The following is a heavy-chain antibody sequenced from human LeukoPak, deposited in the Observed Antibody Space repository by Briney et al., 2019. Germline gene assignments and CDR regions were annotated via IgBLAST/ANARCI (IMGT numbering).Heavy chain of an antibody. V-gene: IGHV3-7*01. CDR2: IKRDGTEK. J-gene: IGHJ4*01. CDR1: RFTFNTYW. CDR3: AREDDWNYEDY. Sequence: GGSLRLSCAASRFTFNTYWMSWVRQAPGKGLEWVATIKRDGTEKYYVDPVKGRFTISRDNTKNSLYLQMNSLRAEDTAIYYCAREDDWNYEDYWGQGTLVTVSS. D-gene: IGHD1-7*01.